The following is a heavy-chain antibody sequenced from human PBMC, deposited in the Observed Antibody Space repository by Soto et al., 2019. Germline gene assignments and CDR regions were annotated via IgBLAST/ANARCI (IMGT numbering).Heavy chain of an antibody. J-gene: IGHJ5*02. D-gene: IGHD3-9*01. CDR3: ARLSLRYFDWFNWFDP. Sequence: SETLSLTCTVSGGSISSYYRSWIRQPPGKGLEWIGYIYYSGSTNYNPSLKSRVTISVDTSKNQFSLKLSSVTAADTAVYYCARLSLRYFDWFNWFDPWGQGTLVTVSS. CDR1: GGSISSYY. CDR2: IYYSGST. V-gene: IGHV4-59*12.